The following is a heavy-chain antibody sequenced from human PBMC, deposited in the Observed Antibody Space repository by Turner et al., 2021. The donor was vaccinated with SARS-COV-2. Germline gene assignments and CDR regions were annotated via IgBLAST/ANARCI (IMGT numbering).Heavy chain of an antibody. CDR2: MYTSGST. CDR1: GDSISGYY. V-gene: IGHV4-4*07. Sequence: QVQLQESGPGLVKPSQTLSLTCTVSGDSISGYYWSWIRQPAGKGLEWIGRMYTSGSTNSNPSLKSRVTMSLDSSKNQFYLKLNSVTAADTAMYYCARSGTGRYFDWLLLIDYWGQGTLVTVSS. CDR3: ARSGTGRYFDWLLLIDY. D-gene: IGHD3-9*01. J-gene: IGHJ4*02.